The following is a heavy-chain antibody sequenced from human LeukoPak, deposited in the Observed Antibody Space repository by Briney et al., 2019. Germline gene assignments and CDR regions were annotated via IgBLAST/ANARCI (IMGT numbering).Heavy chain of an antibody. V-gene: IGHV1-18*01. J-gene: IGHJ4*02. CDR2: ISAYNGNI. CDR1: GYTFISYG. CDR3: AREVAYYYDSSGYPYYFDY. D-gene: IGHD3-22*01. Sequence: GASVKVSCKASGYTFISYGITWVRQAPGQGLEWLGWISAYNGNIDYAQKFQGRVTMTRDTSISTAYMELSRLRSDDTAVYYCAREVAYYYDSSGYPYYFDYWGQGTLVTVSS.